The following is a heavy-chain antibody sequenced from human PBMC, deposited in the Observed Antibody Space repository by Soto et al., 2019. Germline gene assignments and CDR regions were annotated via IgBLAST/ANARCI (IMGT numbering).Heavy chain of an antibody. V-gene: IGHV4-34*01. CDR2: INHSGST. CDR3: ARGDILTGYYNDD. J-gene: IGHJ4*02. CDR1: GGSFSGYY. Sequence: QVQLQQWGAGLLKPSETLSLTCAVYGGSFSGYYWSWIRQPPGKGLEWIGDINHSGSTNYNPSLKSRVTIAVDTSKNQFSLKLSSVTAADTAVYYCARGDILTGYYNDDWGQGTLVTGSS. D-gene: IGHD3-9*01.